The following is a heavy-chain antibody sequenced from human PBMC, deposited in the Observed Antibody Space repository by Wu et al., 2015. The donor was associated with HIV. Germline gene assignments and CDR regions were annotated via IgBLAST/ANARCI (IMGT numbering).Heavy chain of an antibody. V-gene: IGHV1-18*01. CDR2: MNPRNGYI. CDR3: ARVQFDPKYYTYFDL. CDR1: YILTSYP. Sequence: QVRLIQSGAEVRKPGASVKVSCKASYILTSYPIGWVRQAPGQRLEWMGWMNPRNGYIKPAQRFQDRITMSTNNSAHTAYMELKSLTSDDTAIYFCARVQFDPKYYTYFDLWGQGTLVTVSS. J-gene: IGHJ5*01. D-gene: IGHD3-10*01.